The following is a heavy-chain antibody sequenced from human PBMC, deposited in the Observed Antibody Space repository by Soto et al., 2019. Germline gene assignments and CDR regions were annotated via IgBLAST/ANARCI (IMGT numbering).Heavy chain of an antibody. D-gene: IGHD6-19*01. V-gene: IGHV4-61*01. J-gene: IGHJ5*02. CDR3: ARDATTSGRHPPEST. Sequence: QVQLQESGPGLVRPSETLSLTCTVSGDSVSSSNYYWSWIRQSPVKGLEWIGYIFYSGSTNYNPSLKSRVTISVDTSKNQFSLKLRSVTAADTAVYYCARDATTSGRHPPESTWGQGTLVTVS. CDR1: GDSVSSSNYY. CDR2: IFYSGST.